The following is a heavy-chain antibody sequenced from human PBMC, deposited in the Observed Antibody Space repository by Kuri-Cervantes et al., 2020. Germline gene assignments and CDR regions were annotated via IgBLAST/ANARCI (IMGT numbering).Heavy chain of an antibody. J-gene: IGHJ6*02. CDR2: ISAYNGNT. CDR3: ARVGNAGGIAAAGGGVDV. Sequence: AAVKVSCKASGGTFSSYAISWVRQAPGQGLEWMGWISAYNGNTNYAQKLQGRVTMTTDTSTSTAYMELRSLRSDDTAVYYCARVGNAGGIAAAGGGVDVWGQGTTVTVSS. D-gene: IGHD6-13*01. V-gene: IGHV1-18*01. CDR1: GGTFSSYA.